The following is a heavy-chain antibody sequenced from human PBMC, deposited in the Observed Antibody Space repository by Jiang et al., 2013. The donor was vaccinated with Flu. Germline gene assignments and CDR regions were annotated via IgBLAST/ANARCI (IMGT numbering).Heavy chain of an antibody. D-gene: IGHD6-13*01. Sequence: SLTCTVSGGSISSYYWSWIRQPPGKGLEWIGYIYYSGSTNYNPSLKSRVTISVDTSKNQFSLKLSSVTAADTAVYYCARDSQAAAGLAFDIWGQGTMVTVSS. CDR2: IYYSGST. CDR1: GGSISSYY. CDR3: ARDSQAAAGLAFDI. V-gene: IGHV4-59*01. J-gene: IGHJ3*02.